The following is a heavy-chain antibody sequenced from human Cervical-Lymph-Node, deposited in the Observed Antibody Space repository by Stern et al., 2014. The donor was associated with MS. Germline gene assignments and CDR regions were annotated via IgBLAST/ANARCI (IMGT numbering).Heavy chain of an antibody. J-gene: IGHJ3*02. Sequence: EVQLVESGGGLVQPGRSLRLSCAASGFTFDDYAMHWVRQAPGKGLEWVSGISWNSGSIGYADSVKGRFTISRDNAKNSLYLQMNSLRAEDTALYYCAKLSSSGWYSAFDIWGQGTMVTVSS. CDR3: AKLSSSGWYSAFDI. CDR2: ISWNSGSI. V-gene: IGHV3-9*01. CDR1: GFTFDDYA. D-gene: IGHD6-19*01.